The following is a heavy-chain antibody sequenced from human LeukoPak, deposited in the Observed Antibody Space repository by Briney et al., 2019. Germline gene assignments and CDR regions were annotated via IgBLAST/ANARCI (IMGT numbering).Heavy chain of an antibody. J-gene: IGHJ2*01. Sequence: SETLSLTCTVSGGSISSYYWSWIRQPAGKGLEWIGRIYTSGSTNYNPSLKSRVTMSVDTSKNQFSLKLSSVTAADTAVYYCARERRDSNWALPRYFDLWGRGTLVTVSS. CDR2: IYTSGST. D-gene: IGHD4-11*01. CDR3: ARERRDSNWALPRYFDL. V-gene: IGHV4-4*07. CDR1: GGSISSYY.